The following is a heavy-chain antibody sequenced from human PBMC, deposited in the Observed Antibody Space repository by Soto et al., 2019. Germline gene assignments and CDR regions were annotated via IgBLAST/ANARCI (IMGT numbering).Heavy chain of an antibody. CDR3: GTVFEK. CDR2: IDNHGDGT. CDR1: GFTFTNYW. J-gene: IGHJ3*02. Sequence: GGSLRLSCAASGFTFTNYWMHWVRQVPGEGLVWVSRIDNHGDGTSYADFVKGRFTISRDNAKNTLYLQMNSLRVEDTAISYRGTVFEKWDQGTMVTVSS. V-gene: IGHV3-74*01.